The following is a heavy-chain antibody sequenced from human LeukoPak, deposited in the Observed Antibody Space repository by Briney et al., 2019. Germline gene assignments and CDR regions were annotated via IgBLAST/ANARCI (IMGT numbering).Heavy chain of an antibody. J-gene: IGHJ6*02. CDR3: ARGALNTWYGMDV. D-gene: IGHD3-16*01. Sequence: PSETLSLTCTVSGGSISSSSYYWGWVRQPPGKGLEWIGSIYYSGSAYYNPSLKSRVTISVDTSTNQFSLKLSSVTAADTAVYYCARGALNTWYGMDVWGQGTTVTVSS. CDR2: IYYSGSA. CDR1: GGSISSSSYY. V-gene: IGHV4-39*01.